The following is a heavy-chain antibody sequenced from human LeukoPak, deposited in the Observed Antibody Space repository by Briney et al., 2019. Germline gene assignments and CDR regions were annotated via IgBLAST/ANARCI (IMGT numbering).Heavy chain of an antibody. Sequence: GGSLRLSCVASGFTVSNNYMSWVRQAPGKGLEWVSIMYSGNYIYYADSVKGGFTISRDNSKNTLFLQMNSLRAEDTAVYYCARDRGIAAVGGRGMDVWGQGTTVTVSS. D-gene: IGHD6-13*01. CDR2: MYSGNYI. V-gene: IGHV3-66*01. CDR1: GFTVSNNY. J-gene: IGHJ6*02. CDR3: ARDRGIAAVGGRGMDV.